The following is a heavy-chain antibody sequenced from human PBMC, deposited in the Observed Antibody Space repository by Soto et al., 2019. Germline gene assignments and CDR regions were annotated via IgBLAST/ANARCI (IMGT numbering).Heavy chain of an antibody. V-gene: IGHV4-4*07. CDR1: GGSITDYS. CDR2: IFSSGST. CDR3: ARDQGVVVTADNWFDP. Sequence: SETLSLTCTVSGGSITDYSWVWIRQPAGKGLEWIGRIFSSGSTNYNPSLKGRITMSLDTSKNQFSLKLNSATATDTAVYFCARDQGVVVTADNWFDPWGQGIQVTVSS. D-gene: IGHD2-21*02. J-gene: IGHJ5*02.